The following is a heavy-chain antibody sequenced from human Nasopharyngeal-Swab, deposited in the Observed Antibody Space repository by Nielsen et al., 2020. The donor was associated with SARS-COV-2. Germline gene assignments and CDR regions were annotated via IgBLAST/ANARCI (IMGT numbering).Heavy chain of an antibody. V-gene: IGHV2-5*02. CDR2: IYWDDDK. CDR3: AHRLGYPGGFDY. J-gene: IGHJ4*02. D-gene: IGHD5-12*01. Sequence: SGPTLVKPTQTLTLTCTFSGFSLSTSGVGVAWIRQPPGKALEWLALIYWDDDKRYRPSLKSRLTITKDTSKNQVVLTMTNMDPVYTATYYCAHRLGYPGGFDYWGQGTLVTVSS. CDR1: GFSLSTSGVG.